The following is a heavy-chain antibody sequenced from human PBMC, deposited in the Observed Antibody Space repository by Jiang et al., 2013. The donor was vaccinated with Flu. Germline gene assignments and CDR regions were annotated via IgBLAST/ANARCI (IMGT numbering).Heavy chain of an antibody. D-gene: IGHD1-1*01. J-gene: IGHJ4*02. CDR1: GGSISTSNYY. CDR2: INYVGEP. Sequence: VSGGSISTSNYYWGWIRQPPGMGLEWIGSINYVGEPYYNLSLKSRVAISVDTSKNQFSLRLSSVTAADTAIYFCARDSSDNWGFFDYWGQGTLVTVSS. V-gene: IGHV4-39*02. CDR3: ARDSSDNWGFFDY.